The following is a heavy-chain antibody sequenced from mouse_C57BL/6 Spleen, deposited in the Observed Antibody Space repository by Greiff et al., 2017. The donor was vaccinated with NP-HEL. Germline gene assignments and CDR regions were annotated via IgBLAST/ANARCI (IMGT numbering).Heavy chain of an antibody. J-gene: IGHJ1*03. CDR1: GFSLTSYA. V-gene: IGHV2-9-1*01. CDR3: ARKGDYDGYWDFDV. D-gene: IGHD2-4*01. Sequence: VKLVESGPGLVAPSQCLSITCTVSGFSLTSYAISWVRQPPGKGLEWLGVIWTGGGTNYNSALKSRLSISKDNSKSQVFLKMNSLQTDDTARYYCARKGDYDGYWDFDVWGTGTTVTVSS. CDR2: IWTGGGT.